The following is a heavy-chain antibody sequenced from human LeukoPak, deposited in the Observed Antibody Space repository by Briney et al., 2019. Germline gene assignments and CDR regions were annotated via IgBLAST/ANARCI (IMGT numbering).Heavy chain of an antibody. CDR2: MNPNSGYT. CDR3: ARVAGSIDY. D-gene: IGHD6-19*01. V-gene: IGHV1-8*03. CDR1: GYTFTTYD. J-gene: IGHJ4*02. Sequence: VASVKVSCKASGYTFTTYDINWGRQATGQGLEWMGWMNPNSGYTGYAQKFQGRVTITRDTSISTAYMELSSLRSEDTAVYYCARVAGSIDYWGQGTLVTVSS.